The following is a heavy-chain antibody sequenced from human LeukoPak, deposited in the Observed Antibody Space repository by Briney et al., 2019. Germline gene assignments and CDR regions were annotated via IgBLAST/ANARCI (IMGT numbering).Heavy chain of an antibody. CDR2: IYHSGST. CDR3: AREVGATTLYYYYYYMDV. J-gene: IGHJ6*03. Sequence: SETLSLTCAVSGYSISSGYYWGWIRQPPGKGLEWIGSIYHSGSTYYNPSLKSRVTISVDTSKNQFSLKVSSVTAADTAVYYCAREVGATTLYYYYYYMDVWAKGPRSPSP. CDR1: GYSISSGYY. D-gene: IGHD1-26*01. V-gene: IGHV4-38-2*02.